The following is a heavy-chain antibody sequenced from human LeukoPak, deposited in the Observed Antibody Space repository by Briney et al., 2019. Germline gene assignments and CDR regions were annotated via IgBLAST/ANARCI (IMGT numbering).Heavy chain of an antibody. J-gene: IGHJ5*02. D-gene: IGHD1-7*01. CDR1: GGSISSGSYY. Sequence: PSETLSLTCTVSGGSISSGSYYWSWIRQPAGKGLEWIWRIYTSGSTNYNPSLKSRVTISVDTSKNQFSLKLSSVTAADTAVYYCARTSNYNWNYWFDPWGQGTLVTVSS. CDR2: IYTSGST. V-gene: IGHV4-61*02. CDR3: ARTSNYNWNYWFDP.